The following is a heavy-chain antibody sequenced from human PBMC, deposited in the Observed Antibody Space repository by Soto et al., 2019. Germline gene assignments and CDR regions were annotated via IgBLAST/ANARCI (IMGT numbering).Heavy chain of an antibody. J-gene: IGHJ6*02. CDR1: GITFTTYA. D-gene: IGHD4-17*01. V-gene: IGHV3-23*01. CDR2: VAANVSNR. CDR3: AGDYLRLNSLNGNFYSFGMDV. Sequence: EVQLSQSGGGLVQPGGSLKLSCAASGITFTTYAMSWVRQAPGKGLEWVSTVAANVSNRHYADFVKGRFTISRDNSKNTLSLQMNSLRVEDTAIYYCAGDYLRLNSLNGNFYSFGMDVWGQGTAVTVSS.